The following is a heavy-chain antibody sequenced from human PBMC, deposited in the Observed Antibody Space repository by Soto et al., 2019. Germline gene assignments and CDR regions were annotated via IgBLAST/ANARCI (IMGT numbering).Heavy chain of an antibody. CDR2: IYYSGST. J-gene: IGHJ6*02. Sequence: SETLSLTCTVSGGSISSGDYYWSWIRQPPGKGLEWIGYIYYSGSTYYNPSLKSRVTISVDTSKNQFSLKLSSVTAADTAVYYCARAGASWDSSSWYRRRYYYYGMDVWGQGTTVTVSS. D-gene: IGHD6-13*01. CDR3: ARAGASWDSSSWYRRRYYYYGMDV. CDR1: GGSISSGDYY. V-gene: IGHV4-30-4*01.